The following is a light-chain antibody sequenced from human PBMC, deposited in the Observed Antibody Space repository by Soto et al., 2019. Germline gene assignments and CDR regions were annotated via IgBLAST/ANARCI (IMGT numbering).Light chain of an antibody. Sequence: SYELTKPLSVSVALGQPARITCGGDNVGRKNVHWYQQKPGQAPVVVIYRDSNRPSWIPERFSGSKSVNTATLTISRAQVGDAADYSCQVWDSSTTLVFCGGTKLTV. CDR2: RDS. CDR1: NVGRKN. V-gene: IGLV3-9*01. J-gene: IGLJ3*02. CDR3: QVWDSSTTLV.